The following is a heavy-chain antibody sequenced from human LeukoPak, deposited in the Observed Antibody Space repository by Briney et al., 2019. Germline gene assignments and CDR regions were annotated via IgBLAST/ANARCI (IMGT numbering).Heavy chain of an antibody. CDR1: GFTFSSYS. CDR3: ASSIAVAGTENYFDY. Sequence: PGGSLRPSCAASGFTFSSYSMNWVRQAPGKGLEWVSSISSSSSYIYYADSVKGRFTISRDNAKNSLYLQMNSLRAEDTAVYYCASSIAVAGTENYFDYWGQGTLVTVSS. D-gene: IGHD6-19*01. CDR2: ISSSSSYI. V-gene: IGHV3-21*01. J-gene: IGHJ4*02.